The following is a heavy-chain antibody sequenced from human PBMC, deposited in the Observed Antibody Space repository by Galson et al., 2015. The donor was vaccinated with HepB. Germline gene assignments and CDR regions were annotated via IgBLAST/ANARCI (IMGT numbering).Heavy chain of an antibody. D-gene: IGHD4-17*01. CDR2: IYYSGST. Sequence: SETLSLTCTVSGGSISSSYWSWIRQPPGKGLEWIGYIYYSGSTNYNPSLKSRVTISVDTSKNQFSLKLSSVTAADTAVYYCARGRYGDPGSAFDIWGQGTMVTVSS. CDR3: ARGRYGDPGSAFDI. CDR1: GGSISSSY. J-gene: IGHJ3*02. V-gene: IGHV4-59*01.